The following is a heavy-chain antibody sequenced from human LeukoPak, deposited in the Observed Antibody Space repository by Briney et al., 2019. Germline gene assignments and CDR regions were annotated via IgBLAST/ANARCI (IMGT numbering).Heavy chain of an antibody. CDR3: ASLAPRITMVRGVTIGDAFDI. J-gene: IGHJ3*02. D-gene: IGHD3-10*01. V-gene: IGHV1-46*01. CDR2: INPSGGST. Sequence: GASVKASCKASGYTFTSYYMHWVRQAPGHGLEWMGIINPSGGSTSYAQKFQGRVTMTRDMSTSTVYMELSSLRSEDTAVYYCASLAPRITMVRGVTIGDAFDIWGQGTMVTVSS. CDR1: GYTFTSYY.